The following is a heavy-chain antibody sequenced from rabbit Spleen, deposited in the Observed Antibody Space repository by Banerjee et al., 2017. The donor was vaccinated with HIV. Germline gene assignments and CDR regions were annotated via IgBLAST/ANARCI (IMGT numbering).Heavy chain of an antibody. CDR1: GFSFSSNYY. CDR2: IHAGGNGNT. D-gene: IGHD1-1*01. Sequence: QSLEESGGGLVQPEGSLTLTCTASGFSFSSNYYMCWVRQAPGKGLEWIGCIHAGGNGNTYYASWAKGRFTISKTSSTTVTLQMTSLTVADTATYFCARDLTDAIGWNFNFWGPGTLVTVS. J-gene: IGHJ4*01. V-gene: IGHV1S40*01. CDR3: ARDLTDAIGWNFNF.